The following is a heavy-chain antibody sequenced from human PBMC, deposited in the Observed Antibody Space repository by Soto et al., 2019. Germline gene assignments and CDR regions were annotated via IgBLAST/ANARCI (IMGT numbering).Heavy chain of an antibody. CDR1: GGSSSSSTYY. D-gene: IGHD6-6*01. CDR2: MYYTGNK. V-gene: IGHV4-39*01. CDR3: ARRSSSSLGSLFDP. J-gene: IGHJ5*02. Sequence: PSETLSVTGTVSGGSSSSSTYYWDWIRQPPGKGLEWIGAMYYTGNKNYNPSLESRVTMSVDTSKNQFSLKLSSVTPTDTAVYYCARRSSSSLGSLFDPWGRGILVTVSS.